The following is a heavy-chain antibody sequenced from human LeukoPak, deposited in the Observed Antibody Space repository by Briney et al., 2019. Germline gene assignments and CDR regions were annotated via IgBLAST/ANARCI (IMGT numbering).Heavy chain of an antibody. D-gene: IGHD6-13*01. V-gene: IGHV1-69*05. CDR2: IIPIFGTA. J-gene: IGHJ6*03. Sequence: GASVKVSCKASGGTFSSYAISWVRQAPGQGLEWMGGIIPIFGTANYAQKFQGRVTITTDESTSTAYMELSSLRSEDTAVYYCARDGLGAAAVPYYYYMDVWGKGTTVTVSS. CDR3: ARDGLGAAAVPYYYYMDV. CDR1: GGTFSSYA.